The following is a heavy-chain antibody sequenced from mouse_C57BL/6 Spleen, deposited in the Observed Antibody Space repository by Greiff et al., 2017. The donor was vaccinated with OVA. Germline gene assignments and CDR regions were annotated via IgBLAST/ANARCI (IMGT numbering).Heavy chain of an antibody. CDR3: ARGSGSSYSAWFAY. Sequence: VQLQQSGPELVKPGASVKISCKASGYAFSSSWMNWVKQRPGKGLEWIGRIYPGDGDTNYNGKFKGKATLTADKSSSTAYMQLSSLTSEDSAVYFCARGSGSSYSAWFAYWGQGTLVTVSA. D-gene: IGHD1-1*01. CDR2: IYPGDGDT. V-gene: IGHV1-82*01. CDR1: GYAFSSSW. J-gene: IGHJ3*01.